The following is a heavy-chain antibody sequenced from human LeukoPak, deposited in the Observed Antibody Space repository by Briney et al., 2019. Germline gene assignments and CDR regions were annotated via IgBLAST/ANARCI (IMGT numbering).Heavy chain of an antibody. J-gene: IGHJ4*02. Sequence: GGSLRLSCAASAFTFNTYWMHWVRQVPGRGLEWVSRINGDESSTNYADSVKGRFTISRDNAKDTLYLHMDSLTAEDTAVYYCARGAKWAYYFDYWGQGTLVTVSS. CDR2: INGDESST. CDR3: ARGAKWAYYFDY. D-gene: IGHD1-26*01. V-gene: IGHV3-74*01. CDR1: AFTFNTYW.